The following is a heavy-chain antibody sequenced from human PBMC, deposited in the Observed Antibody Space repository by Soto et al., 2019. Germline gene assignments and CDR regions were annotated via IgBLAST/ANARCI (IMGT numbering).Heavy chain of an antibody. CDR1: GDSISTGCY. V-gene: IGHV4-38-2*01. Sequence: DTMSLTCALSGDSISTGCYWVWFRPPPGKGLEWIGSIYQSGSTYYNPSLKSRITISVDTSKNQFSLKLSSVTAADTAVSYCARVRSIPGTGFYYFVYGGQGTLGTV. J-gene: IGHJ4*02. CDR3: ARVRSIPGTGFYYFVY. CDR2: IYQSGST. D-gene: IGHD1-7*01.